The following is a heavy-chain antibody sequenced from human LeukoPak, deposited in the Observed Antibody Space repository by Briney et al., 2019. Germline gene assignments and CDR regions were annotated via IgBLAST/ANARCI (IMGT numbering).Heavy chain of an antibody. CDR3: ARASASDAFDI. CDR1: GFTFSSYA. Sequence: GGSLRLSCAASGFTFSSYAMHWVRQAPGKGLEYVSAISGNGGSTYYANSVKGRFTISRDNSKNTLYLQMGSLRAEDMAVYYCARASASDAFDIWGQGTMVTVSS. J-gene: IGHJ3*02. CDR2: ISGNGGST. V-gene: IGHV3-64*01.